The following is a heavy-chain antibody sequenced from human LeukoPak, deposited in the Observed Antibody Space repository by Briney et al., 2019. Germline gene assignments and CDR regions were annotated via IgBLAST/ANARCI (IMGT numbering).Heavy chain of an antibody. J-gene: IGHJ4*02. D-gene: IGHD4-17*01. CDR3: ARASYGDYYFDY. Sequence: SQTLSLTCTVSGGSISSGGHYWSWIRQHPGKGLEWIGYIYYSGSTYYNPSLKSRVTISVDTSKNQFSLKLSSVTAADTAVYYCARASYGDYYFDYWGQGTLVTVSS. CDR2: IYYSGST. CDR1: GGSISSGGHY. V-gene: IGHV4-31*03.